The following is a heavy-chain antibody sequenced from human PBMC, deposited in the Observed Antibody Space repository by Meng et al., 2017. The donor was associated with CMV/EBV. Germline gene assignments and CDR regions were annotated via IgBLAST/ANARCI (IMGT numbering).Heavy chain of an antibody. Sequence: TFSSYAISWVRQAPGQGLEWMGGIIPIFGTANDAQKFQGRVTITTDESTSTAYMELSSLRSEDTAVYYCARAGSIAALFGGGWFDPWGQGTLVTVSS. CDR2: IIPIFGTA. CDR3: ARAGSIAALFGGGWFDP. D-gene: IGHD6-6*01. V-gene: IGHV1-69*05. J-gene: IGHJ5*02. CDR1: TFSSYA.